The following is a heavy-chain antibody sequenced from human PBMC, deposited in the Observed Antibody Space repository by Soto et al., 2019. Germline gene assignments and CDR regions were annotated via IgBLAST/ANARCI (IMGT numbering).Heavy chain of an antibody. CDR3: AALIVVVMYPDY. V-gene: IGHV4-30-2*01. D-gene: IGHD3-22*01. CDR2: MYHSGST. Sequence: PWETLSLTCAVSGGSISSGGYSWSWIRQPPGKGLEWIGYMYHSGSTYYNPSLKSRVTISIDRSKNQFSLKLSSVTAEDTAVYYCAALIVVVMYPDYWGQGTLVTVSS. CDR1: GGSISSGGYS. J-gene: IGHJ4*02.